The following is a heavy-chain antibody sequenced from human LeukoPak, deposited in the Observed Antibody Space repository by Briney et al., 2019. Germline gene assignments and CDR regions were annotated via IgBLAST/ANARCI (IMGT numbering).Heavy chain of an antibody. CDR2: IYTSGST. CDR1: GGSISSYY. V-gene: IGHV4-4*09. D-gene: IGHD5/OR15-5a*01. Sequence: PSETLSLTCTVSGGSISSYYWSWIRQPPGKGLEWIGYIYTSGSTNYNPSLKSRVTISVDTSKNQFSLKLSSVTAADTAVYYCASPQIGSVVDDGAFDIWGQGTMVTVSS. J-gene: IGHJ3*02. CDR3: ASPQIGSVVDDGAFDI.